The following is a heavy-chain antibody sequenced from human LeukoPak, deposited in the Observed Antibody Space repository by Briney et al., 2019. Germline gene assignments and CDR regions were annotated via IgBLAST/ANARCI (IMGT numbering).Heavy chain of an antibody. V-gene: IGHV3-30*18. D-gene: IGHD1-26*01. Sequence: GGSLRLSCAASGFTFSSYGMHWVRQAPGKGLEWVAVISYDGSNKYYADSVKGRFIISRDDSKNTLYLQMNSLRVEDTAVYYCAKGGGSGSYFLYFDYWGQGTLVTVSS. J-gene: IGHJ4*02. CDR3: AKGGGSGSYFLYFDY. CDR2: ISYDGSNK. CDR1: GFTFSSYG.